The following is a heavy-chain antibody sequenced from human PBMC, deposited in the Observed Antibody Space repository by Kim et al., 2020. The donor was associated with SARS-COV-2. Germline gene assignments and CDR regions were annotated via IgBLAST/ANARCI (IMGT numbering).Heavy chain of an antibody. CDR3: ARDRAYGDYGDFDY. D-gene: IGHD4-17*01. J-gene: IGHJ4*02. Sequence: TPSLRSRVTMSVDTSKNQFSLKLSSVNAADTAVYYCARDRAYGDYGDFDYWGQGTLVTVSS. V-gene: IGHV4-4*07.